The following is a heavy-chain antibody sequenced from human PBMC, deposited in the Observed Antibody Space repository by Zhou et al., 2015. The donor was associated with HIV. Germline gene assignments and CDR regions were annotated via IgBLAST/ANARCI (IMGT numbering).Heavy chain of an antibody. CDR3: ARGEFKGDGYAYY. CDR1: GGIFNSYT. J-gene: IGHJ4*02. V-gene: IGHV1-69*01. CDR2: IIPISSTT. D-gene: IGHD5-24*01. Sequence: QVQLVQSGAEVKRPGSAVKVSCKASGGIFNSYTITWVRQAPGQGLEWMGGIIPISSTTTYAKKFQDRVIITADESTSTAYMELSSLKSEDTAIYYCARGEFKGDGYAYYWGQGTLVTVSS.